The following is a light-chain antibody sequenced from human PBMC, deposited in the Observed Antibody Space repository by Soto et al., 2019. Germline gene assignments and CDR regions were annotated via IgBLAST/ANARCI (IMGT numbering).Light chain of an antibody. V-gene: IGKV2-28*01. CDR1: QSLLYTNGYNY. J-gene: IGKJ2*01. CDR3: MQALQTPYT. CDR2: LGS. Sequence: DIVMTQSPLSLPATPREPASISCRSGQSLLYTNGYNYLDWYLQKPGQSPQLLIYLGSSRASGVPDRFSASGSGTDFALNISKVEAEDVGVYYCMQALQTPYTFGQGTKLEI.